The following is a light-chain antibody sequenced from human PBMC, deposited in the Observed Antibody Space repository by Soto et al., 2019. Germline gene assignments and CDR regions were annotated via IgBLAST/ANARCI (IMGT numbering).Light chain of an antibody. Sequence: DIQMTQSPSTLSASVGDRVTITCRASQSISSWLAWYQQKPGKAPKLLIYDASSLESGVPSRFSGRGSGTEFTLTISSLQPDDFATSYCQQYNSYSWTLGQGTKVEIK. V-gene: IGKV1-5*01. CDR3: QQYNSYSWT. CDR1: QSISSW. J-gene: IGKJ1*01. CDR2: DAS.